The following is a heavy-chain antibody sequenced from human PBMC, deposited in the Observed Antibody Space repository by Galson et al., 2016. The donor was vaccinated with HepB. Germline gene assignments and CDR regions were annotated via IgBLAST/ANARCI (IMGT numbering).Heavy chain of an antibody. CDR3: VRHHGAFDS. D-gene: IGHD3-10*01. J-gene: IGHJ4*02. V-gene: IGHV6-1*01. Sequence: CAISGDSVPSNSAAWNWIRQSPSRGLEWLGRTYYRSKWYNDYAVSVKSRISINPDTSKNQFSLQLSSVTPEDTAVYYCVRHHGAFDSWGQGTLVTVSS. CDR2: TYYRSKWYN. CDR1: GDSVPSNSAA.